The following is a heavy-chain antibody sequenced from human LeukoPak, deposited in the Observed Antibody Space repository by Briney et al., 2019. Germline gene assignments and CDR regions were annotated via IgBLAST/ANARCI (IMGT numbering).Heavy chain of an antibody. Sequence: GGSLGLSCAASGFTFDDYAVHWVRQAPGKGLEWVSGISWNSGSIGYADSVKGRFTISRDNAKNSLYLQMNSLRAEDTALYYCAKDILRFLEWFDGMDVWGQGTTVTVSS. CDR3: AKDILRFLEWFDGMDV. J-gene: IGHJ6*02. V-gene: IGHV3-9*01. CDR1: GFTFDDYA. CDR2: ISWNSGSI. D-gene: IGHD3-3*01.